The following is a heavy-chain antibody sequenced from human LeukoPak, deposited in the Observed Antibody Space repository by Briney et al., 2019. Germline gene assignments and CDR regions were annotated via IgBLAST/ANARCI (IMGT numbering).Heavy chain of an antibody. CDR1: GGSIRSY. V-gene: IGHV4-38-2*02. D-gene: IGHD6-13*01. J-gene: IGHJ4*02. CDR3: AKGEDSSSWYSFDY. CDR2: IYHSGST. Sequence: SETLSLTCTVSGGSIRSYWSWIRQPPGKGLEWIGSIYHSGSTYYNPSLKSRVTISVDTSKNQFSLKLSSVTAADTAVYYCAKGEDSSSWYSFDYWGQGTLVTVSS.